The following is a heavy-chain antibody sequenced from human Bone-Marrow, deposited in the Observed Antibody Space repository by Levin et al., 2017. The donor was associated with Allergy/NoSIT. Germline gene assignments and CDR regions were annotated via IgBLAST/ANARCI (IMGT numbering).Heavy chain of an antibody. V-gene: IGHV4-31*03. CDR1: GGSISSGGYY. CDR2: IYYSGST. CDR3: ARVARDDSSGYYGLFFDY. Sequence: SETLSLTCTVSGGSISSGGYYWSWIRQHPGKGLEWIGYIYYSGSTYYDPSLKSRVTISVDTSKNQFSLKLSSVTAADTAVYYCARVARDDSSGYYGLFFDYWGQGTLVTVSS. J-gene: IGHJ4*02. D-gene: IGHD3-22*01.